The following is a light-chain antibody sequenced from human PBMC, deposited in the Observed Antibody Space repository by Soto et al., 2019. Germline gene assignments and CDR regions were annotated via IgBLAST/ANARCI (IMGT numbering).Light chain of an antibody. CDR2: DAS. Sequence: EVVLTQSPVTLSLSPGQRATLSCRASQSISSNLAWYQQKPGQAPRLLISDASKRATGIPARFSGSVSGTDFTLTISSLEPEDFAVYYCQQRSNWPPEWTFGQGTKVEIK. CDR3: QQRSNWPPEWT. CDR1: QSISSN. J-gene: IGKJ1*01. V-gene: IGKV3-11*01.